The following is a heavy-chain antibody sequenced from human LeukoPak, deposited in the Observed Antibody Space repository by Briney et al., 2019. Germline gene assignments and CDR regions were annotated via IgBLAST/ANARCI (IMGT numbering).Heavy chain of an antibody. D-gene: IGHD4-17*01. CDR1: GGTFSGYY. Sequence: PSETLSLTCDVYGGTFSGYYWSWIRQPPGKGLEWIGEINHSGSTNYNPSLKSRVTISVDTSKYQFSLKLSSVTAAVTAVYYCARPTSYGDYGRGYFDLWGRGTLVTVSS. CDR3: ARPTSYGDYGRGYFDL. CDR2: INHSGST. J-gene: IGHJ2*01. V-gene: IGHV4-34*01.